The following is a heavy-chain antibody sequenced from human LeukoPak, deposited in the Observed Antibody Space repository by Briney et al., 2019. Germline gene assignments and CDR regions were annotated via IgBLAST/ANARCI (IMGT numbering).Heavy chain of an antibody. CDR3: ARGYSSSWLDY. V-gene: IGHV1-2*05. CDR2: INPNSGGT. CDR1: GYTFTAFY. J-gene: IGHJ4*02. D-gene: IGHD6-13*01. Sequence: GASVKVSCKASGYTFTAFYMHWVRQAPGQGLEWMGRINPNSGGTKYAQKFQGRVTMTTDTSINTAYLELSRLRSDDTVVYYCARGYSSSWLDYWGQGTLVTVSS.